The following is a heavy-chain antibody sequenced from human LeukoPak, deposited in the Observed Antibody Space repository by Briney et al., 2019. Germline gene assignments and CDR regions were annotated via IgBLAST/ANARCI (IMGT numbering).Heavy chain of an antibody. CDR2: IYYSGST. Sequence: SETLSLTCTVSGGSISSSTYYWGWIRQPPGKGLEWIGGIYYSGSTYYNPSLKSRVTISVDTSRNQFSLKLTSVTAADTAVYYCARIPLGYCDSTSCYGGWFDPWGQGTLVTVSS. J-gene: IGHJ5*02. V-gene: IGHV4-39*01. CDR1: GGSISSSTYY. CDR3: ARIPLGYCDSTSCYGGWFDP. D-gene: IGHD2-2*01.